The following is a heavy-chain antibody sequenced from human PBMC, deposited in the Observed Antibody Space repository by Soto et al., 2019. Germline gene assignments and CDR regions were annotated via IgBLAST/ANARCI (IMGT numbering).Heavy chain of an antibody. J-gene: IGHJ4*02. D-gene: IGHD2-21*01. V-gene: IGHV4-59*01. CDR1: VGTIGDYY. Sequence: SETLSLTCSLSVGTIGDYYWSWIRQPPGKGLDWLAYIYYTGKTDQNPSLERRVSISLGTSKDQFSLNLRSVTAADTAFYYCVGKHTRAGSFDSWGPGILVTVSS. CDR3: VGKHTRAGSFDS. CDR2: IYYTGKT.